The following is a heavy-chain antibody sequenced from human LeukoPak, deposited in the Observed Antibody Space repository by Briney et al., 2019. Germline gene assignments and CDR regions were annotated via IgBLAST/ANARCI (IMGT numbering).Heavy chain of an antibody. V-gene: IGHV3-66*01. J-gene: IGHJ4*02. Sequence: GGSLRLSCAASGFTVSTTYMSWVRQAPGKGLEWVSIIYTGGSTYYAHSVKGRFTISRDNSKNTVYLQMNSLRAEDTAVYYCATDRRGSNDYWGQGTLVTVSS. D-gene: IGHD3-10*01. CDR1: GFTVSTTY. CDR2: IYTGGST. CDR3: ATDRRGSNDY.